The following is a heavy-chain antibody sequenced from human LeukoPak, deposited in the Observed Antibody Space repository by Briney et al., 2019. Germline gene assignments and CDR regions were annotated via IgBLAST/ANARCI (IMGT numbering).Heavy chain of an antibody. D-gene: IGHD5-12*01. J-gene: IGHJ4*02. CDR1: AFGFSSYA. Sequence: GGSLRLSCAASAFGFSSYAVSWVRQGPGKGLEWVSSVTGIVGRTYYADSVDGRFTISRDNSKSTVYLQMNSLRAEDTAVYYCAKYMTPDTVAAIPPFDYWGQGTLVTVSS. CDR2: VTGIVGRT. CDR3: AKYMTPDTVAAIPPFDY. V-gene: IGHV3-23*01.